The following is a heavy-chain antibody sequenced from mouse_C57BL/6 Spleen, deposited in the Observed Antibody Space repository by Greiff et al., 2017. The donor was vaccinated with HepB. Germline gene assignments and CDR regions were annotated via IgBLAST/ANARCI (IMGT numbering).Heavy chain of an antibody. CDR2: IYPGDGDT. V-gene: IGHV1-82*01. CDR1: GYAFSSFW. D-gene: IGHD1-1*01. J-gene: IGHJ3*01. Sequence: QVQLQQSGPELVKPGASVKISCKASGYAFSSFWMNWVKQRPGKGLEWIGRIYPGDGDTNYNGKFKGKATLTADKSSSTAYMQLSSLTSEDSAVYFCARWHYGSSYGFAYWGQGTLVTVSA. CDR3: ARWHYGSSYGFAY.